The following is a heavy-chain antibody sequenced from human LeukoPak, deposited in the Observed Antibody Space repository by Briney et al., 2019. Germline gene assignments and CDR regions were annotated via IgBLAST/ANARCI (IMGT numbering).Heavy chain of an antibody. D-gene: IGHD5-18*01. J-gene: IGHJ4*02. V-gene: IGHV3-23*01. CDR2: ISGSGGST. CDR1: GFTFTNYA. CDR3: AKRGDTAMETEFDY. Sequence: GGSLRLSCAASGFTFTNYAMSWVRQAPGKGLEWVSAISGSGGSTYYADSVKGRFTISRDNSKNTLYLQMNSLRAEDTAVYYCAKRGDTAMETEFDYWGQGTLVTVSS.